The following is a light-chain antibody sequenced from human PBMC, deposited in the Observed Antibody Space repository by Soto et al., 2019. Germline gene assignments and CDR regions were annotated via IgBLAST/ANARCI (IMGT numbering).Light chain of an antibody. J-gene: IGKJ5*01. CDR2: DAS. V-gene: IGKV3-11*01. CDR3: QQRNNWPPIT. Sequence: EIVLTQSPATLSLSPGEWSTLSCRTRRSVSSYLAWYQQKPGQAPRLLIYDASNRATGIPARFSGSGSGTDFTLTISSPEPEDFAVYYCQQRNNWPPITFGQGTRLEIK. CDR1: RSVSSY.